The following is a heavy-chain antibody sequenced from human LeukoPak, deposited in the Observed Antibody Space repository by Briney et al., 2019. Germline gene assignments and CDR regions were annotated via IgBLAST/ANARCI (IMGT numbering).Heavy chain of an antibody. CDR3: ARGPVVVAARYDFDY. D-gene: IGHD2-15*01. Sequence: GASVKVSCKASGGTFSSYAISWVRQAPGQGLEWMGGIIPIFGTANYAQEFQGRVTITADESTSTAYMELSSLRSEDTAVYYCARGPVVVAARYDFDYWGQGTLVTVSS. J-gene: IGHJ4*02. CDR2: IIPIFGTA. V-gene: IGHV1-69*13. CDR1: GGTFSSYA.